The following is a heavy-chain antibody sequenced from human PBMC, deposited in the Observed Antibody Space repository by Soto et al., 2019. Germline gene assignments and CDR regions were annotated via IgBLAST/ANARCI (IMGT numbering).Heavy chain of an antibody. D-gene: IGHD6-13*01. V-gene: IGHV4-61*01. CDR2: IYYSGST. CDR1: GGSVSSGSYY. J-gene: IGHJ6*02. Sequence: PSETLSLTCTVSGGSVSSGSYYWSWIRQPPGKGLAWIGYIYYSGSTNYNPSLKSRVPISVDTSKNQFSLKLSTVTAADTAVYYCARDPGYSSSWYTSGGYYYGMDVWGQGTTGTVSS. CDR3: ARDPGYSSSWYTSGGYYYGMDV.